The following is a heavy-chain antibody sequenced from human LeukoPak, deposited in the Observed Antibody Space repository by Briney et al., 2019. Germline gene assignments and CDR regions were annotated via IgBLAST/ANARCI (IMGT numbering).Heavy chain of an antibody. CDR3: ARDLYGDYGSADY. J-gene: IGHJ4*02. CDR2: INPNSGGT. V-gene: IGHV1-2*02. D-gene: IGHD4-17*01. Sequence: ASVKVSCKASGHTFTGYYMHWVRQAPGQGLEWMGWINPNSGGTNYAQKFQGRVTMTRDTSISTAYMELSRLRSDDTAVYYCARDLYGDYGSADYWGQGTLVTVSS. CDR1: GHTFTGYY.